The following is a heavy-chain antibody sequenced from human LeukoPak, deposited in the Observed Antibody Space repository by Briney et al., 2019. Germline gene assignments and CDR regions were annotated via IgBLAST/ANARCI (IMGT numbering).Heavy chain of an antibody. CDR1: GGSISSGGYY. V-gene: IGHV4-31*03. J-gene: IGHJ4*02. CDR3: ARDNKAAAGRIDY. D-gene: IGHD6-13*01. Sequence: SETLSLTCTVSGGSISSGGYYWSWIRQHPGKGLKWIGYIYYSGSTYYNPSLKSRVTISVDTSKNQFSLKLSSVTAADTAVYYCARDNKAAAGRIDYWGQGTLVTVSS. CDR2: IYYSGST.